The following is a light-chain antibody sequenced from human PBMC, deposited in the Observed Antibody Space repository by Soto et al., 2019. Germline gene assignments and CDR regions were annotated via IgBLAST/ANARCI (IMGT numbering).Light chain of an antibody. CDR1: SSNIGNNY. CDR2: DND. Sequence: QSVLTQPPSVSAAPGQMVTISCSGGSSNIGNNYVSWYQQLPGTAPKLLIYDNDKRPSGIPDQFSGSKSGTSATLGITGLQSGDEADYYCGTWDSSLSAGVFGGGTKVTVL. V-gene: IGLV1-51*01. CDR3: GTWDSSLSAGV. J-gene: IGLJ3*02.